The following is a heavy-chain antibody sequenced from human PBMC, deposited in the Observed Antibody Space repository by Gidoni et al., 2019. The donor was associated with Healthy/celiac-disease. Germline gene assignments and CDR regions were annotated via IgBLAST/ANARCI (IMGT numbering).Heavy chain of an antibody. V-gene: IGHV3-15*01. CDR2: IKSKTDGGTT. J-gene: IGHJ3*02. CDR3: TTVSITMVRGVPTHLPDAFDI. D-gene: IGHD3-10*01. CDR1: GFTFSNAW. Sequence: EVQLVESGGGLVKPGGSLRLSCAASGFTFSNAWMSWVRQAPGKGLEWVGRIKSKTDGGTTDYAAPVKGRFTISRDDSKNTLYLQMNSLKTEDTAVYYCTTVSITMVRGVPTHLPDAFDIWGQGTMVTVSS.